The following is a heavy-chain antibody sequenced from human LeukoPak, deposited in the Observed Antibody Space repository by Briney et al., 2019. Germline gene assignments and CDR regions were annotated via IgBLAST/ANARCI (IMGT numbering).Heavy chain of an antibody. CDR3: ARRIVVVPAGIRNGDAFDI. J-gene: IGHJ3*02. CDR1: GYSISSGYY. CDR2: IYYSGST. V-gene: IGHV4-38-2*01. Sequence: PSETLSLTCVVSGYSISSGYYWGWIRQPPGRGLEWIGSIYYSGSTYYNPSLRSRITMSMDTSKNVFSLRSNSVTAADTAIDYCARRIVVVPAGIRNGDAFDIWGRGTMVTVSS. D-gene: IGHD2-15*01.